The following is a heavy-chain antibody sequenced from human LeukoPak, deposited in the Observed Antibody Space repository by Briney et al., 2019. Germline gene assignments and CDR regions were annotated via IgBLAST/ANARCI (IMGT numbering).Heavy chain of an antibody. D-gene: IGHD4-17*01. CDR3: ARGNDYGDYIGIYFDY. Sequence: GESLRLSCAASGFTFSNYWMGWVRQAPGKGLEWVANIKRDESEKYYVDSVKGRFTISRDNAKSSLYLQMNSLRAEDTAVYYCARGNDYGDYIGIYFDYWGQGTLVTVSS. V-gene: IGHV3-7*01. CDR2: IKRDESEK. CDR1: GFTFSNYW. J-gene: IGHJ4*02.